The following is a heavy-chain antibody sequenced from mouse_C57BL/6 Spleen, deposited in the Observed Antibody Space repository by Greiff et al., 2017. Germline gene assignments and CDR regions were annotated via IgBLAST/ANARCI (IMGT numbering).Heavy chain of an antibody. Sequence: VQLVESGAELVRPGASVKLSCKASGYTFTDYYINWVKQRPGQGLEWIARIYPGSGNTYYNEKFKGKATLTAEKSSSTAYMQLSSLTSEDSAVYFCARGGTTGYFDVWGTGTTVTVSS. V-gene: IGHV1-76*01. CDR3: ARGGTTGYFDV. CDR2: IYPGSGNT. J-gene: IGHJ1*03. D-gene: IGHD1-1*01. CDR1: GYTFTDYY.